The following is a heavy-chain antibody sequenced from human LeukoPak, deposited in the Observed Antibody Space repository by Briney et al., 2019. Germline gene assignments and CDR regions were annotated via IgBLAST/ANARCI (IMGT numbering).Heavy chain of an antibody. J-gene: IGHJ6*02. D-gene: IGHD6-13*01. V-gene: IGHV1-3*01. CDR3: ARELYSSSWFLTDYYYGMDV. Sequence: ASVKVSCKASGYTFTSYAMHWVRQAPGQRLEWMGWINAGNGNTKYSQKFQGRVTITRDTSASTAYMELSSLRSEDTAVYYCARELYSSSWFLTDYYYGMDVWGQGTTVIVSS. CDR1: GYTFTSYA. CDR2: INAGNGNT.